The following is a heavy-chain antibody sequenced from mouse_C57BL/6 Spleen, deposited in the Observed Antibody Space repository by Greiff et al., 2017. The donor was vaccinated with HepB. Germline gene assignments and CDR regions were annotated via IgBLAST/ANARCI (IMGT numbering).Heavy chain of an antibody. CDR2: IDPSDSYT. D-gene: IGHD1-1*01. Sequence: QVQLQQPGAELVMPGASVKLSCKASGYTFTSYWMHWVKQRPGQGLEWIGEIDPSDSYTNYNQKFKGKSTLTVDKSSSTAYMQLSSLTSEDSAVYYCARAILLRYFDYWGQGTTLTVSS. J-gene: IGHJ2*01. CDR1: GYTFTSYW. CDR3: ARAILLRYFDY. V-gene: IGHV1-69*01.